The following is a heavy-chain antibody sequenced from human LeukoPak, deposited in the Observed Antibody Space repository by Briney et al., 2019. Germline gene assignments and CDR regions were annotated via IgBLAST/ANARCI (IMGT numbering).Heavy chain of an antibody. CDR3: ARGIVYGSGSYYKAYYFDS. Sequence: SETLSLTCTVSGGSISSYYWSWIRQPPGKGLEWIGYIYYSGSTNYNPSLKSRVTILVDTSKNQFSLKLSSVTAADTAVYFCARGIVYGSGSYYKAYYFDSWGQGTLVTVSS. V-gene: IGHV4-59*12. CDR2: IYYSGST. J-gene: IGHJ4*02. CDR1: GGSISSYY. D-gene: IGHD3-10*01.